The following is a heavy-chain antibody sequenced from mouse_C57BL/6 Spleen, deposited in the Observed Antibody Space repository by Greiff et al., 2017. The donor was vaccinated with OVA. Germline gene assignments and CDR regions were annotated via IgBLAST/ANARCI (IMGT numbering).Heavy chain of an antibody. Sequence: VQLQQSGPELVTPRASVKISCKASGYAFSSSWMNWVKQRPGKGLEWIGRIYPGDGDTNYNGKFKGKATLTADKSSSTAYMQLSSLTSEDSAVYFCARRGDGYYPFAYWGQGTLVTVSA. CDR3: ARRGDGYYPFAY. V-gene: IGHV1-82*01. CDR1: GYAFSSSW. J-gene: IGHJ3*01. CDR2: IYPGDGDT. D-gene: IGHD2-3*01.